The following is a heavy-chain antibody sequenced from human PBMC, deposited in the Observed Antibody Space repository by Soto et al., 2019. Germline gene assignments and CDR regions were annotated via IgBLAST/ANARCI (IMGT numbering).Heavy chain of an antibody. CDR1: GYTFTSYY. CDR2: INPSGGST. CDR3: HGGSYYDAFDI. J-gene: IGHJ3*02. Sequence: AASVKVSCKASGYTFTSYYMHWVRQAPGQGLEWMGIINPSGGSTSYAQKFQGRVTMTRDTSTSTVYMELSSLRSEDTAVYYRHGGSYYDAFDIWGQGTMVTVSS. D-gene: IGHD1-26*01. V-gene: IGHV1-46*01.